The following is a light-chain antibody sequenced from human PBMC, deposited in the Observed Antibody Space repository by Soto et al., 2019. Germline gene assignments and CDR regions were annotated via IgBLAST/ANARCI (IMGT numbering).Light chain of an antibody. CDR1: QSISTW. CDR2: KAS. V-gene: IGKV1-5*03. CDR3: QQYNNWPRT. J-gene: IGKJ1*01. Sequence: DIQMTQSPSTLSAFVGDRVTITCRASQSISTWLAWYQQKPGKAPTVLIYKASSLQSGVPSRFSGSGSGTEFTLTISSLQADDYATYYCQQYNNWPRTFGQGTKVDIK.